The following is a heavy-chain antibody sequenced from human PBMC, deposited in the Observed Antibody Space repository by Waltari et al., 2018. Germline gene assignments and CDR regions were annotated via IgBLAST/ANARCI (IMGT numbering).Heavy chain of an antibody. CDR2: ISTDGSNK. CDR3: AKGDVVVDYFDF. D-gene: IGHD3-22*01. CDR1: RFTFSYFG. J-gene: IGHJ4*02. Sequence: QVPLVESGGGVVQPGTSMGLLCQASRFTFSYFGMSWVRQAPGKGREWVATISTDGSNKYYADSVKGRFTISRDNSKNTLYLQMNSLRAEDTAVYYCAKGDVVVDYFDFWGQGSLVSVSS. V-gene: IGHV3-30*18.